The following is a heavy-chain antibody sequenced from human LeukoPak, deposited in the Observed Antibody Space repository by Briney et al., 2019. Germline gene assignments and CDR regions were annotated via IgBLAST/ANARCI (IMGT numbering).Heavy chain of an antibody. CDR1: GFTFSSYG. CDR2: ISYDGSNK. Sequence: GGSLRLSCAASGFTFSSYGMHWVRQAPGKGLEWVAVISYDGSNKYYADSVKGRFTISRDNSKNTLYLQMNSLRAEDTAVYYCATGGKGPLPYYYYYMDVWGKGTTVTVSS. D-gene: IGHD2-15*01. V-gene: IGHV3-30*03. CDR3: ATGGKGPLPYYYYYMDV. J-gene: IGHJ6*03.